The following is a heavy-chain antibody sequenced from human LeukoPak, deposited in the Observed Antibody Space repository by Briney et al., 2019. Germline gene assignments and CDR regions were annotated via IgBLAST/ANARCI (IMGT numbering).Heavy chain of an antibody. D-gene: IGHD6-13*01. Sequence: SETLSLTSTVSGGSISSGGYYWSWIRQHPGKGLEWIGYIYYSGSTYYNPSLKSRVTISVDTSKNQFSLKQSSVTAADTAVYYCARSSSSWYGRGDYWGQGTLVTVSS. J-gene: IGHJ4*02. CDR2: IYYSGST. V-gene: IGHV4-31*03. CDR3: ARSSSSWYGRGDY. CDR1: GGSISSGGYY.